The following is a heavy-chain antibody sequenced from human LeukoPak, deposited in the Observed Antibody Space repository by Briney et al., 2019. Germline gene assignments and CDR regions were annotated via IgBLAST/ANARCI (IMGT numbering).Heavy chain of an antibody. J-gene: IGHJ4*02. CDR2: IRYDGSNK. D-gene: IGHD5-12*01. CDR3: AKDTRGYSGYNDY. V-gene: IGHV3-30*02. CDR1: GFTFSSYG. Sequence: GGSLRLSCAASGFTFSSYGMHWVRQAPGKGLEWVAFIRYDGSNKYYADSVKGRFTISRDNSKNTLYLQMNSLRAEDTAVYYCAKDTRGYSGYNDYWGQGTLVTVSS.